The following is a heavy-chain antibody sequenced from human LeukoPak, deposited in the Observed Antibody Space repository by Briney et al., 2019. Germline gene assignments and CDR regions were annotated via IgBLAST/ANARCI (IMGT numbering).Heavy chain of an antibody. Sequence: GGSLRLSCVTSKFIFDEYAMHWLRQAPGKGLEWVSLNSGDGSHTYYADSVRGRITMAKTNKNPLYLKMNSLRTEDTASYYCARGLYCTSPTCYDYYGMDVWGQGTTVTVSS. CDR1: KFIFDEYA. J-gene: IGHJ6*02. CDR3: ARGLYCTSPTCYDYYGMDV. V-gene: IGHV3-43*02. D-gene: IGHD2-2*01. CDR2: NSGDGSHT.